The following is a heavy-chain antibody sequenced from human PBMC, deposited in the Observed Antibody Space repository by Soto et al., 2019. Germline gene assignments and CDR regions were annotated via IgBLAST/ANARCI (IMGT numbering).Heavy chain of an antibody. J-gene: IGHJ5*02. D-gene: IGHD2-2*01. CDR1: GFTFSNYA. V-gene: IGHV3-23*01. Sequence: EVQLLESGGGLVQPGGSLRLSCAASGFTFSNYAMSWVRQAPGKGLEWVSGLSDGGGSTFYADSVKGRFTISRDNAKHTLSLKMSSLRAEDRAVYYCAKEGTTSPSTGFDPWGQGTLVTVSS. CDR3: AKEGTTSPSTGFDP. CDR2: LSDGGGST.